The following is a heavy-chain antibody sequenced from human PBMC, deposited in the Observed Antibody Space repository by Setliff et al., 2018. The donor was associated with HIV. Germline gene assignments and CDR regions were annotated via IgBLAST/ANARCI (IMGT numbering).Heavy chain of an antibody. CDR2: ISSSSSYT. D-gene: IGHD3-10*01. Sequence: GGSLRLSCAASGFTFSSYAMSWIRQAPGKGLEWVSYISSSSSYTNYADSVKGRFTISRDNAKNSLYLQMNSLRAEDTAVYYCARDDHGALMGVIIRYYYMDVWGKGTTVTVSS. CDR3: ARDDHGALMGVIIRYYYMDV. J-gene: IGHJ6*03. V-gene: IGHV3-11*06. CDR1: GFTFSSYA.